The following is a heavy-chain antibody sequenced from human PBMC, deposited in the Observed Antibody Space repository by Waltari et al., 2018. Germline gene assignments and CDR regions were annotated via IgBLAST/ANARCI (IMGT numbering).Heavy chain of an antibody. CDR1: GLPLGGHV. CDR3: ARGDCTSGVCYKGYVYYYMDV. D-gene: IGHD2-8*01. CDR2: ISRDGRIN. V-gene: IGHV3-30*01. Sequence: QVQLVESGVGVVQPGRTRTLSCEAPGLPLGGHVLPCFAQAPGQGLEWGAVISRDGRINYYADSVKGRFTISRDNTKNTLYLQMNSLRDEDTAVYSCARGDCTSGVCYKGYVYYYMDVWGRGTTVTVSS. J-gene: IGHJ6*03.